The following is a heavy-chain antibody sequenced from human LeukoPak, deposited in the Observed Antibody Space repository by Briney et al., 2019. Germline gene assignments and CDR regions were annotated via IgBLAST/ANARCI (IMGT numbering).Heavy chain of an antibody. D-gene: IGHD3-9*01. CDR2: ISWNSGSV. J-gene: IGHJ5*02. V-gene: IGHV3-9*01. CDR3: ARDLAPLRYFDWFARVPWFDP. CDR1: GFSFDDHA. Sequence: GRSLRLSCAASGFSFDDHAMHWVGQIPGKGLEWVAGISWNSGSVGYVDSVKGRFTISRDNAKNSLYLQMNSLRAEDTAVYYCARDLAPLRYFDWFARVPWFDPWGQGTLVTVSS.